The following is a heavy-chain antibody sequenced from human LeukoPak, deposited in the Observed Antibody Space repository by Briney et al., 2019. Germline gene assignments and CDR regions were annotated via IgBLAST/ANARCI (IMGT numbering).Heavy chain of an antibody. CDR3: ARCLGFLIGSSWYPDAFDI. CDR2: IYYSGST. V-gene: IGHV4-59*08. CDR1: GGSISSYY. D-gene: IGHD6-13*01. Sequence: PSETLSLTCTVSGGSISSYYWRRIRQPPGKGLEWIGYIYYSGSTNYNPSLKSRVTISVDTFKNQFSLKLSSVAAADTAVYYCARCLGFLIGSSWYPDAFDIWGQGTMVTVSS. J-gene: IGHJ3*02.